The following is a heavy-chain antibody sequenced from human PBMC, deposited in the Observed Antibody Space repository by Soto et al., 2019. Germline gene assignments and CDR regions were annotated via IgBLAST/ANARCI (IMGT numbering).Heavy chain of an antibody. CDR2: ISYDEIDK. Sequence: QVQLVESGGGVVQPGRSLRLSCAASGFTFSNYTMHWVRQAPGKGLEWVALISYDEIDKYFADAVKGRFTISRDNSKNTLYLHMDSPRAEDTAVYYCAGRSGSSDYWGRGTLVTVSS. CDR3: AGRSGSSDY. CDR1: GFTFSNYT. V-gene: IGHV3-30*04. D-gene: IGHD3-10*01. J-gene: IGHJ4*02.